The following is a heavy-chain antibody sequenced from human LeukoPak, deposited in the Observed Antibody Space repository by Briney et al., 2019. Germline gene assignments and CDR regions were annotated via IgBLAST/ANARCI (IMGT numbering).Heavy chain of an antibody. Sequence: GGSLRLSCAASQSTFYSYWMHWVRQVPGKGLAWVSRVSSDVTSTSYADSVKGRFTVSRDNTKNTLYLQMDSLRVDDTAVYYCAGGGFSGFDRWGQGIVVTVSS. CDR2: VSSDVTST. V-gene: IGHV3-74*01. D-gene: IGHD4-23*01. CDR1: QSTFYSYW. J-gene: IGHJ4*02. CDR3: AGGGFSGFDR.